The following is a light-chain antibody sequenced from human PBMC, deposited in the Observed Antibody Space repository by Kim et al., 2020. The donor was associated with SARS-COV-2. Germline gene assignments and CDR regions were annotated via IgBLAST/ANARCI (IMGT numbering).Light chain of an antibody. CDR2: DVS. J-gene: IGLJ2*01. V-gene: IGLV2-14*03. Sequence: SITISRTGTSSDVGGYNYVSWYQQHPGKAPKLMIYDVSNRPSGVSNRFSGSKSGNTASLTISGLQAEDEADYYCSSYTSSSTVVFGGGTQLTVL. CDR1: SSDVGGYNY. CDR3: SSYTSSSTVV.